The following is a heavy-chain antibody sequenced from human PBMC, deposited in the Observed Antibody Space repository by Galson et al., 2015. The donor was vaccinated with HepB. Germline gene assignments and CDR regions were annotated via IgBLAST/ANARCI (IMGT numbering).Heavy chain of an antibody. J-gene: IGHJ4*02. Sequence: SVKVSCKASGYIFTSYYMHWVRQVPGQAFEWMGRIDPNNGAANYAQKFQGRVTLTSDTPINTAYMELSRLTSDDTAMYYCAKEFPDFWGQGTLVTVSS. CDR3: AKEFPDF. CDR2: IDPNNGAA. CDR1: GYIFTSYY. V-gene: IGHV1-2*06.